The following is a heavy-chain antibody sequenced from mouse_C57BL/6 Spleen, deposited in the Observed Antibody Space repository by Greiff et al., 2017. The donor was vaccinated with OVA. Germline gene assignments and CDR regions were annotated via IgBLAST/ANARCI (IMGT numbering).Heavy chain of an antibody. CDR1: GYSFTGYY. V-gene: IGHV1-42*01. CDR2: INPSTGGT. J-gene: IGHJ2*01. CDR3: ASGYGSSVDY. Sequence: VQLQQSGPELVKPGASVKISCKASGYSFTGYYMNWVKQSPEKSLEWIGEINPSTGGTTYNQKFKAKATLTVDKSSSTAYMQLKSLTSEDSAVYYCASGYGSSVDYWGQGTTLTVSS. D-gene: IGHD1-1*01.